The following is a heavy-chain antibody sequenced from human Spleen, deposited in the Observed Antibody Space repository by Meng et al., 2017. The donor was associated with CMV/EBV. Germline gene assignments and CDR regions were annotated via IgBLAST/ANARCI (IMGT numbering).Heavy chain of an antibody. D-gene: IGHD3-9*01. CDR1: FSRYS. J-gene: IGHJ4*02. Sequence: FSRYSMNWVRQAAGKGLEWVSYISSRSSYIYYTDAVKSRLTSYRDNDKNSLYLQMNSLRDEDTAVYYCASPYYDILTGYYKGPYFDYWGQGTLVTVSS. CDR2: ISSRSSYI. V-gene: IGHV3-21*01. CDR3: ASPYYDILTGYYKGPYFDY.